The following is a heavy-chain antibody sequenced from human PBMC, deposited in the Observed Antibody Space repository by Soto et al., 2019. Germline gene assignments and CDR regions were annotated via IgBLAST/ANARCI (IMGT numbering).Heavy chain of an antibody. CDR2: IYPGDSDT. J-gene: IGHJ4*02. CDR1: GYSFTSYW. D-gene: IGHD3-22*01. V-gene: IGHV5-51*01. Sequence: LGESLKISCKGSGYSFTSYWIGWVRQMPGKGLEWMGIIYPGDSDTRYSPSFQGQVTISADKSISTAYLQWSSLKASDTAMYYCARSSYYYYDSSGYLGYWGQGTLVTVSS. CDR3: ARSSYYYYDSSGYLGY.